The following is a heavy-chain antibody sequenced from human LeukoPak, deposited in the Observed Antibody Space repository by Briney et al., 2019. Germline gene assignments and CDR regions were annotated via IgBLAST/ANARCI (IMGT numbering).Heavy chain of an antibody. V-gene: IGHV3-30-3*01. CDR2: ISYDGSNK. Sequence: GGSLRLSCAASGFTFSSYAMHWVRQAPGKGLEWVAVISYDGSNKYYADSVKGRFTISRDNSKNTLYLQMNSLRAEGTAVYYCARDYAGQDAFDIWGQGTMVTVSS. J-gene: IGHJ3*02. CDR1: GFTFSSYA. D-gene: IGHD3-16*01. CDR3: ARDYAGQDAFDI.